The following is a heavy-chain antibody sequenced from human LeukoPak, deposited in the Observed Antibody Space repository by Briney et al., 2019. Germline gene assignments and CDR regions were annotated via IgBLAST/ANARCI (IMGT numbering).Heavy chain of an antibody. J-gene: IGHJ6*03. Sequence: GGSLRLSCTASGFTFGDYAMSWVRQAPGKGLEWVGFIRSKAYGGTTEYAASVKGRFTISRDDSKSIAYLQMNSLKTEDTAVYYCTTIGTTVTTGYYYYMDVWGKGTTVTVSS. CDR3: TTIGTTVTTGYYYYMDV. V-gene: IGHV3-49*04. CDR2: IRSKAYGGTT. D-gene: IGHD4-17*01. CDR1: GFTFGDYA.